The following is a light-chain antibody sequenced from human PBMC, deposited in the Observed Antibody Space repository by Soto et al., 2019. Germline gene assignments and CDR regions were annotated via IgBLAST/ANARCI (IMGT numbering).Light chain of an antibody. CDR3: SSYTTAYTQV. J-gene: IGLJ3*02. CDR1: SSDVGGYNY. Sequence: QSALTQPASVSGSPGQSITISCTGTSSDVGGYNYVSWYQHHPGKAPKLMIFEVSNRPSGVSNRFSGSKSGNTASLTISRLQAEDEAHYYCSSYTTAYTQVFGGGTKVTVL. CDR2: EVS. V-gene: IGLV2-14*01.